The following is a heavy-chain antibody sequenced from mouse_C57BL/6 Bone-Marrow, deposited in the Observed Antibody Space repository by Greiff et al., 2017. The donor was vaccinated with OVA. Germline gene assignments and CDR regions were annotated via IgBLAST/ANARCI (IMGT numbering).Heavy chain of an antibody. CDR3: ARGDDYDGWYFDV. CDR2: IYPRSGNT. CDR1: GYTFTSYG. D-gene: IGHD2-4*01. Sequence: QVQLKESGAELARPGASVKLSCKASGYTFTSYGISWVKQRTGQGLEWIGEIYPRSGNTYYNEKFKGKATLTADKSSSTAYMELRSLTSEDSAVYFGARGDDYDGWYFDVWGTGTTVTVSS. V-gene: IGHV1-81*01. J-gene: IGHJ1*03.